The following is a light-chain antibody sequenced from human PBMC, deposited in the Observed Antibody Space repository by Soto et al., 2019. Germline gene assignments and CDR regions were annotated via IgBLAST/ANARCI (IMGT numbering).Light chain of an antibody. Sequence: QSALTQPASVSGSPGQSITIPCTGTSSDVGGYNYVSWYQQHPGKAPKLMIYEVSNRPSGVSNRFSGSKSGNTASLTISGRQAEDEADYYCSSYTSSSTPYVFGTGTKLTVL. V-gene: IGLV2-14*01. CDR2: EVS. J-gene: IGLJ1*01. CDR1: SSDVGGYNY. CDR3: SSYTSSSTPYV.